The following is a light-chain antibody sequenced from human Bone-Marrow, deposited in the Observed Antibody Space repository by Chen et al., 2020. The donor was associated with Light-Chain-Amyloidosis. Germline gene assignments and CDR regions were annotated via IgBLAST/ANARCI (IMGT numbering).Light chain of an antibody. V-gene: IGLV3-21*02. J-gene: IGLJ3*02. CDR1: NIGSTS. CDR3: DVWARSSDRPV. CDR2: DDS. Sequence: SYVLTQPSSVSVAPGQTATIARGGNNIGSTSVHWYQQTPGQAPRLVVYDDSDRPSGIPERVSGSHSGAIASLTISRVEPGDVADYFCDVWARSSDRPVFGGGTKLTVL.